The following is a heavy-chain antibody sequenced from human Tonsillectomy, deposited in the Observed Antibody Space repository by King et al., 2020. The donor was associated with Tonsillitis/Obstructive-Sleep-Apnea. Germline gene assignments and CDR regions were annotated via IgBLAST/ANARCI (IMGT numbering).Heavy chain of an antibody. Sequence: QLQESGPGLVKASETLSLTCTVSGGSISSSNFYWGWIRQPPGKGLEWIGTIHYIGSTNYNPSLKSRVTISVDTSKNQFSLQLSSVTAADTAVYYCAGHGYCAGGSCYSFDSWGQGTLVTVSS. CDR2: IHYIGST. V-gene: IGHV4-39*01. CDR1: GGSISSSNFY. J-gene: IGHJ4*02. CDR3: AGHGYCAGGSCYSFDS. D-gene: IGHD2-15*01.